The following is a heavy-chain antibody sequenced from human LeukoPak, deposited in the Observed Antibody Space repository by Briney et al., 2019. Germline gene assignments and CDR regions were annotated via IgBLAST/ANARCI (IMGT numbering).Heavy chain of an antibody. V-gene: IGHV3-66*01. CDR2: IYSGGST. D-gene: IGHD6-13*01. CDR1: GFTVSSNY. Sequence: GGSLRLSCAASGFTVSSNYMSWVRQAPGKGLEWVSVIYSGGSTYYADSVKGRFTISRDNSKNTLYLQMNSLRAEDTAVYYCARAGSSWYYFDYWGQGNPGHRLL. CDR3: ARAGSSWYYFDY. J-gene: IGHJ4*02.